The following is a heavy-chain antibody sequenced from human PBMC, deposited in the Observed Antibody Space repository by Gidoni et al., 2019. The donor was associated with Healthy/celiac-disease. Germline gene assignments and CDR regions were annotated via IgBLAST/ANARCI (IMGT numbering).Heavy chain of an antibody. CDR3: AKGYSRDGYNYLDY. J-gene: IGHJ4*02. CDR1: GFTFSSYG. CDR2: ISYDGSNK. D-gene: IGHD2-15*01. Sequence: QVQLLESGGVVVQPGRSLRLSCAASGFTFSSYGMHWVRQAPGKGMEWVAVISYDGSNKYYADSVKGRVTISRDNSKNTLYLQMNSLRAEDTAVYYCAKGYSRDGYNYLDYWGQGTLVTVSS. V-gene: IGHV3-30*18.